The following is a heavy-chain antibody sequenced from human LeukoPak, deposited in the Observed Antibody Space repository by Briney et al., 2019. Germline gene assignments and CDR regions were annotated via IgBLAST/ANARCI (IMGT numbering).Heavy chain of an antibody. CDR2: IYYSGST. D-gene: IGHD3-10*01. Sequence: SETLSLICTVSGGSINSYYWSWIRQPPGKGLEWIGYIYYSGSTNYNPSLKSRVTISVHTSKNQFSLKLSSVTAADTAVYYCARAVGSGSFQTYYYYMDVWGKGTTVTISS. J-gene: IGHJ6*03. CDR3: ARAVGSGSFQTYYYYMDV. V-gene: IGHV4-59*01. CDR1: GGSINSYY.